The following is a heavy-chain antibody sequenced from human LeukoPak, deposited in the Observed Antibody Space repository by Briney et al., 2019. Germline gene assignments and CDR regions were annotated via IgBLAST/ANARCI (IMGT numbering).Heavy chain of an antibody. D-gene: IGHD3-22*01. J-gene: IGHJ2*01. V-gene: IGHV4-59*01. CDR2: LYYSGNT. CDR3: ARVVTYYDSSGSVNGYFDL. CDR1: GGSISSYY. Sequence: SETLSLTCTVSGGSISSYYWSWIRQPPGKGLEWIGYLYYSGNTNYNPSLKSRVAISVDTSKNQFSLKLSSVTAADTAVYYCARVVTYYDSSGSVNGYFDLWGRGTLVTVSS.